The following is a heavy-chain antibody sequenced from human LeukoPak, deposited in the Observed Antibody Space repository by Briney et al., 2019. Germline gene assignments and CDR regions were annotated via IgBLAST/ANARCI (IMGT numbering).Heavy chain of an antibody. Sequence: GESLRISCKASGYSFTSYWISWVRQMPGKGLEWMGRIDPSDSYTNYSPSFQGHVTISADKSISTAYLQWSSLKASDTAMYYCARQFCSGGSCYWAFFDYWGQGTLVTVSS. D-gene: IGHD2-15*01. CDR1: GYSFTSYW. V-gene: IGHV5-10-1*01. CDR3: ARQFCSGGSCYWAFFDY. J-gene: IGHJ4*02. CDR2: IDPSDSYT.